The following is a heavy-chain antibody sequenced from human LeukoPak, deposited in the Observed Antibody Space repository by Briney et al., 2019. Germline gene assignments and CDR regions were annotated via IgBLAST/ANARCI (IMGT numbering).Heavy chain of an antibody. Sequence: GGSLRLSYAASGFTFTTYWMSWVRQAPGKGLEWVANIKQDGTEKYYVDSVKGRFTISRDNAKNSLYLQMNSLRAEDTALYYCARRSDYDYVWGSYRHYRSYYFDYWGQGTLVTVSS. D-gene: IGHD3-16*02. J-gene: IGHJ4*02. CDR3: ARRSDYDYVWGSYRHYRSYYFDY. V-gene: IGHV3-7*03. CDR1: GFTFTTYW. CDR2: IKQDGTEK.